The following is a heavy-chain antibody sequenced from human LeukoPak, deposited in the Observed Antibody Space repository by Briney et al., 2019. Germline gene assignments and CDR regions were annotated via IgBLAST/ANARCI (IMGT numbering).Heavy chain of an antibody. V-gene: IGHV4-4*07. CDR2: IQTSGST. CDR3: ATNYTAVSAFDS. CDR1: GGSINSYY. J-gene: IGHJ4*02. Sequence: PSETLSLTCTVSGGSINSYYWNWIRQPAGKGREWIGHIQTSGSTKYNPSLKSRVPMSIDTSKNQFSLNLCSVTAADTAVYYCATNYTAVSAFDSWGQGTLVTVSS. D-gene: IGHD6-19*01.